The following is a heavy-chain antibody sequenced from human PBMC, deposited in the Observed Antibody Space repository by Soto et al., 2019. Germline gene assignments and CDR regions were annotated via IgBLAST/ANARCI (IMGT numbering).Heavy chain of an antibody. D-gene: IGHD3-22*01. CDR1: GGSFNRHT. V-gene: IGHV1-69*01. CDR2: IIPIFGTA. J-gene: IGHJ4*02. CDR3: ARGWGYDSTDYYYAY. Sequence: QVQLVQSGAEVRKPGSSVRVSCKASGGSFNRHTISWVRQAPGQGLEWMGGIIPIFGTANHAQKFQGRVTIIADESTSTGYMELGRLRSDDTAIYYCARGWGYDSTDYYYAYWGQGTLVIVSS.